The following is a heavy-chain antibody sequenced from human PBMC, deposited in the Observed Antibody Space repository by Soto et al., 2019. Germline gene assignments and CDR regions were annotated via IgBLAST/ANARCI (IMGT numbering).Heavy chain of an antibody. CDR1: GFTFSSYA. CDR3: AKAGGDSYYYYYYMDV. Sequence: GGSLRLSCAASGFTFSSYAMSWVRQAPGKGLEWVSAISGSGGSTYYADSVKGRFTISRDNSKNTLYLQMNSLRAEDTAVYYCAKAGGDSYYYYYYMDVWGKGTTVTVSS. V-gene: IGHV3-23*01. J-gene: IGHJ6*03. D-gene: IGHD2-21*02. CDR2: ISGSGGST.